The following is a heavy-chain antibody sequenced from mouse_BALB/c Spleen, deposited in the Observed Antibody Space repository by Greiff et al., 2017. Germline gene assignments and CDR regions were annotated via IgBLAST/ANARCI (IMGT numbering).Heavy chain of an antibody. CDR1: GFTFSSYG. Sequence: EVHLVESGGGLVQPGGSLKLSCAASGFTFSSYGMSWVRQTPDKRLELVATINSNGGSTYYPDSVKGRFTISRDNAKNTLYLQMSSLKSEDTAMYYCARGWNDYGGVWFAYWGQGTLVTVTA. D-gene: IGHD2-4*01. CDR2: INSNGGST. V-gene: IGHV5-6-3*01. J-gene: IGHJ3*01. CDR3: ARGWNDYGGVWFAY.